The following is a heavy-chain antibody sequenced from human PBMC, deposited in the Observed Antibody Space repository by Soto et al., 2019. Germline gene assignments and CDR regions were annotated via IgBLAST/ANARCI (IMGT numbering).Heavy chain of an antibody. D-gene: IGHD1-26*01. CDR1: GYTFTGYY. Sequence: ASVKVSCKASGYTFTGYYMHWVRQAPGQGLEWMGWINPNSGGTNYAQKFQGWVTMTRDTSISTAYMELSRLRSDDTAVYYCARDAEANPEGGAFDIWGQGTMVTVS. CDR3: ARDAEANPEGGAFDI. V-gene: IGHV1-2*04. J-gene: IGHJ3*02. CDR2: INPNSGGT.